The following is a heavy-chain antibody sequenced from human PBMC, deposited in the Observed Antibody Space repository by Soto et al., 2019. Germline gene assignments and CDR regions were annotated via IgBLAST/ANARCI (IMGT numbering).Heavy chain of an antibody. Sequence: QVQLVESGGGVVQPGRSLRLSCAASGFTFSRYGMHWVRQAPGKGLEWVAVISYDGSNKYYADSVKGRFTISRDNSKNTLYLQMNSLRAEDTAVYYCAKDVWHYGDYGPLDYWGQGTLVTVSS. D-gene: IGHD4-17*01. J-gene: IGHJ4*02. V-gene: IGHV3-30*18. CDR1: GFTFSRYG. CDR2: ISYDGSNK. CDR3: AKDVWHYGDYGPLDY.